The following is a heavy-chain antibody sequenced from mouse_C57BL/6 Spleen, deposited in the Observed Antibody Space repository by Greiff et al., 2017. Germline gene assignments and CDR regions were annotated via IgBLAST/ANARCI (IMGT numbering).Heavy chain of an antibody. CDR3: TDDGYYVAY. Sequence: EVKVVESGGGLVQPGGSMKLSCVASGFTFSNYWMNWVRQSPEKGLEWVAQIRLKSDNYATHYAESVKGRFTISRDDSKSSVYLQMNNLRAEDTGIYYCTDDGYYVAYWGQGTLVTVSA. V-gene: IGHV6-3*01. CDR1: GFTFSNYW. J-gene: IGHJ3*01. CDR2: IRLKSDNYAT. D-gene: IGHD2-3*01.